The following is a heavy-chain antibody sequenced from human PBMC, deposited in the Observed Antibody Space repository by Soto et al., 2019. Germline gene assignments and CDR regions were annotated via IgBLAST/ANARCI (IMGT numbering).Heavy chain of an antibody. CDR2: ISSSGSTI. CDR1: GFTFIDYY. D-gene: IGHD5-12*01. J-gene: IGHJ4*02. V-gene: IGHV3-11*01. CDR3: ASIGMRWLQFYFDY. Sequence: GGSLRLSCAASGFTFIDYYMIWVRQSPGKGLEWVSYISSSGSTIYYADSVKGRFTISRDNAKNSLYLQMNSLRAEDTAVYYCASIGMRWLQFYFDYWGQGTLVTVSS.